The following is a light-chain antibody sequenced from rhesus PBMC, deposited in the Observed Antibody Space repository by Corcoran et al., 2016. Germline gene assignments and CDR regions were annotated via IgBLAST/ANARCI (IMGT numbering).Light chain of an antibody. CDR2: DVS. CDR1: QDIGKY. Sequence: DIQMTQSPSSLSASVGDTVTITCQASQDIGKYLAWYQQKPGKAPKLLIYDVSTLQHWVPSRISRSGSGTEFTLTITSLQPEDFATYYCQQYNSDPWTFGQGTKVEIK. CDR3: QQYNSDPWT. V-gene: IGKV1-25*01. J-gene: IGKJ1*01.